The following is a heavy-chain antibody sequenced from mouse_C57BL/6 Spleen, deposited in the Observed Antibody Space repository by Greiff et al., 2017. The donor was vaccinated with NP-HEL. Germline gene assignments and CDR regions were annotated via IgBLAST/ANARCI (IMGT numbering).Heavy chain of an antibody. V-gene: IGHV1-22*01. Sequence: VQLKESGPELVKSGASVKMSCKASGYTFTDYNMHWVKQSHGKSLEWIGYINPNNGGTSYNQKFKGKATLTVNKSSSTAYMELRSLTSEDSAVYYCARHGYFDYWGQGTTLTVSS. CDR1: GYTFTDYN. CDR3: ARHGYFDY. CDR2: INPNNGGT. J-gene: IGHJ2*01.